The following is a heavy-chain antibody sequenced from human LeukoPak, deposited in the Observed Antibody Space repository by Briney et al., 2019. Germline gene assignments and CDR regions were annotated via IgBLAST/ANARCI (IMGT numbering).Heavy chain of an antibody. CDR1: GFTFSSYS. CDR2: ISSSSSYI. V-gene: IGHV3-21*01. CDR3: ARDRGYAAR. J-gene: IGHJ4*02. Sequence: GGSLRLSCAASGFTFSSYSMNWVRQAPGKGLEWVSSISSSSSYIYHADSVKGRFTISRDNAKNSLYLQMNSLRAEDTAVYYCARDRGYAARWGQGTLVTVSS. D-gene: IGHD5-12*01.